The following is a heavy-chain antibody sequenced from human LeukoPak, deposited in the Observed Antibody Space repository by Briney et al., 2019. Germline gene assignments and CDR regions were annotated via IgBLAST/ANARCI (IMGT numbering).Heavy chain of an antibody. Sequence: SETLSLTCAVYGGSFSGYYWSWIRQSPGKGLEWIGEISPRGTKYNPSLKSRVTISLDTTKHQFSLILSSVTAADAAVYFCASDSYSSIGYFWSQGTLVTVFS. D-gene: IGHD6-13*01. V-gene: IGHV4-34*01. CDR2: ISPRGT. J-gene: IGHJ4*02. CDR3: ASDSYSSIGYF. CDR1: GGSFSGYY.